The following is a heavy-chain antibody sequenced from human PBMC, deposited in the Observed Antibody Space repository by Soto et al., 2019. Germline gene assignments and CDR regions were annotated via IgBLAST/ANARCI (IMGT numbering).Heavy chain of an antibody. CDR3: ARALVDSSGWYVAYYYYGMDV. D-gene: IGHD6-19*01. Sequence: GASVKVSCKASGYTFTSYAMHWVRQAPGQRLEWMGWINAGNGNTKYSQKFQGRVTITTDTYATTAYMELSSLRSEDTAVYYCARALVDSSGWYVAYYYYGMDVWGQGTTVTVSS. J-gene: IGHJ6*02. CDR1: GYTFTSYA. V-gene: IGHV1-3*01. CDR2: INAGNGNT.